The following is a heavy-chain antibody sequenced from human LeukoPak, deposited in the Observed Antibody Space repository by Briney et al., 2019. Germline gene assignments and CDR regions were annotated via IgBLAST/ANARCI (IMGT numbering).Heavy chain of an antibody. CDR1: GYTLTELS. Sequence: ASVKVSRKVSGYTLTELSMHWVRQAPGKGLEWMGGFDPEDGGTIYAQKFQGRVTMTEDTSTDTAYMELSSLRSEDTAVYYCATDSRVYSSGWSRALDYWGQGTLVTVSS. V-gene: IGHV1-24*01. CDR3: ATDSRVYSSGWSRALDY. D-gene: IGHD6-19*01. J-gene: IGHJ4*02. CDR2: FDPEDGGT.